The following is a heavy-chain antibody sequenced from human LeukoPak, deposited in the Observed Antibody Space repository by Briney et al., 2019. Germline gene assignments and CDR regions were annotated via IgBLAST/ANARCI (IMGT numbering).Heavy chain of an antibody. Sequence: PGRSLRLSCAASGFTFSSYTMNWVRQAPGKGLEWISYIMRTAADVTSYADSVEGRFTISRDDAKNSLYLQMNSLRDDDTAVYYCVRDWSYAFDLWGQGTMVTVSS. CDR1: GFTFSSYT. CDR3: VRDWSYAFDL. V-gene: IGHV3-48*02. CDR2: IMRTAADVT. J-gene: IGHJ3*01.